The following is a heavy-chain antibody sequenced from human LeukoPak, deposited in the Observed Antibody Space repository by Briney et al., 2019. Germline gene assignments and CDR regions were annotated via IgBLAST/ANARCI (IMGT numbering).Heavy chain of an antibody. D-gene: IGHD5-18*01. J-gene: IGHJ4*02. CDR2: IIPIFGTA. CDR1: GYTFTSYG. V-gene: IGHV1-69*13. Sequence: SVKVSCKASGYTFTSYGISWVRQAPGQGLEWMGGIIPIFGTANYAQKFQGRVTITADESTSTAYMELSSLRSEDTAVYYCARGGIQLCPDYWGQGTLVTVSS. CDR3: ARGGIQLCPDY.